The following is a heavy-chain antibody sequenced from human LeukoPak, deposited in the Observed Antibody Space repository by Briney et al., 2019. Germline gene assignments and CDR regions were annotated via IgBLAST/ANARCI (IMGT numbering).Heavy chain of an antibody. V-gene: IGHV3-23*01. D-gene: IGHD3-10*01. J-gene: IGHJ4*02. CDR2: ISGSGGST. CDR1: GFTFSSYA. CDR3: AKASAISSGAFDY. Sequence: GGSLRLSCAASGFTFSSYAMSWVRQAPGKGLEWVSAISGSGGSTYYADSVKGRFAISRDNSKNTLYLQMNSLRAEDTAVYYCAKASAISSGAFDYWGQGTLVTVSS.